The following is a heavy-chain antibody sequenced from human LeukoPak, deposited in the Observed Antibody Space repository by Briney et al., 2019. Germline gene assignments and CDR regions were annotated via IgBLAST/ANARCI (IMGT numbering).Heavy chain of an antibody. J-gene: IGHJ4*02. CDR3: GRAIAVGATFVDY. D-gene: IGHD1-26*01. Sequence: GGSLRFSCAASGFTFSNSVMSWVRQAPGKGLEWVSTISGSGRSTYYADSVKGRFTISREDSKNTLYLQMNSLRAEDTAVYYCGRAIAVGATFVDYWGQGTLVTVSS. CDR1: GFTFSNSV. CDR2: ISGSGRST. V-gene: IGHV3-23*01.